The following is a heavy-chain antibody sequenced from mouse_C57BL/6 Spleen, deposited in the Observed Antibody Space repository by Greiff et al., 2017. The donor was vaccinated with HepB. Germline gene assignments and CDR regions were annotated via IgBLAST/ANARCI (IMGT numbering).Heavy chain of an antibody. D-gene: IGHD2-4*01. CDR2: IDPSDSYT. Sequence: QVQLQQPGAELVKPGASVKLSCKASGYTFTSYWMQWVKQRPGQGLEWIGEIDPSDSYTNYNQKFKGKATLTVDTSSSTAYMQLSSLTSEDSAVYYCARKLYYEYDRSCDDWGQGTTRTVAS. CDR3: ARKLYYEYDRSCDD. J-gene: IGHJ2*01. CDR1: GYTFTSYW. V-gene: IGHV1-50*01.